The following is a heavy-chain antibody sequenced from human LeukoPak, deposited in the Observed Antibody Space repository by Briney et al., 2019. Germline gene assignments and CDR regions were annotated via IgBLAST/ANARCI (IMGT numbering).Heavy chain of an antibody. D-gene: IGHD5-18*01. J-gene: IGHJ4*02. CDR2: IYYSGST. CDR3: AGARHGYIYGYRPNELGHFFDY. V-gene: IGHV4-39*07. CDR1: GGSISRSGYY. Sequence: PSETLSLTCTVSGGSISRSGYYWGWIRQTPGKGLEWIGSIYYSGSTYYKSSLKSRVTISLDTSKNQFSLKLSSVTAADTAVYYCAGARHGYIYGYRPNELGHFFDYWGQGTLVTVSS.